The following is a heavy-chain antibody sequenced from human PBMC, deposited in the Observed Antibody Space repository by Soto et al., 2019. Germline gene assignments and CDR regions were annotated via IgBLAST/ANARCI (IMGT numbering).Heavy chain of an antibody. Sequence: SETLSLTCTVSGDSISSSYWSWIRQSPGKGLEWIGYIYYSGSTNYNASLKSRVTISVDTSKNQFSLKLSSVTAADTAVYYCARLYPYYDILTGSQSYAYDFWGQGTMVTVSS. CDR3: ARLYPYYDILTGSQSYAYDF. CDR2: IYYSGST. J-gene: IGHJ3*01. V-gene: IGHV4-59*01. D-gene: IGHD3-9*01. CDR1: GDSISSSY.